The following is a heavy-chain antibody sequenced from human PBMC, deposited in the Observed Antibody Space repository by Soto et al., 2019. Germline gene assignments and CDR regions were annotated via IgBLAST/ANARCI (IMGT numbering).Heavy chain of an antibody. J-gene: IGHJ4*02. CDR2: MYSSGSS. V-gene: IGHV4-59*01. Sequence: SETLCLTCTVSGVSITSYKWTWIRQSPGKGLEWIAYMYSSGSSSYNPSLKSRATISMDTFRNQYSLQLNSATAADTAVYYCAREWSAFDYWGQGILVT. CDR3: AREWSAFDY. D-gene: IGHD2-15*01. CDR1: GVSITSYK.